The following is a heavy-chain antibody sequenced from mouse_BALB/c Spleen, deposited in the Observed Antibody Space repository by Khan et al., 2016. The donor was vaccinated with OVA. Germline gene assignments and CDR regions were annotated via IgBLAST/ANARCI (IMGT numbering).Heavy chain of an antibody. CDR1: GFTFSSYG. CDR2: ISSGGHYT. Sequence: EVQLVESGGDLVKPGGSLKLSCAASGFTFSSYGMSWVRQTPDKRLEWVATISSGGHYTYFPDSVRGRFTISRDNAKNTLYLQMSSLKSEDTARYYYGRTISEAKGDYYAMDYWGQGTPVTVSS. J-gene: IGHJ4*01. V-gene: IGHV5-6*01. D-gene: IGHD3-2*02. CDR3: GRTISEAKGDYYAMDY.